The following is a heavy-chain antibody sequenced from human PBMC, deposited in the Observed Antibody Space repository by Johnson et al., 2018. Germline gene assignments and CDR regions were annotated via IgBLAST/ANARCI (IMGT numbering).Heavy chain of an antibody. J-gene: IGHJ4*02. CDR3: ARDHRGDTFGPDY. CDR2: INPSGGST. V-gene: IGHV1-46*01. CDR1: GYTFIKYY. Sequence: QVQLVQSGAEVKKPGASVKVSCKASGYTFIKYYMHWVRQAPGQGLEWMGIINPSGGSTTYAQKFQGRVTMTRDTSTRTVYMELSSLRFEDKAVYYCARDHRGDTFGPDYWGQGTRVTVSS. D-gene: IGHD1-26*01.